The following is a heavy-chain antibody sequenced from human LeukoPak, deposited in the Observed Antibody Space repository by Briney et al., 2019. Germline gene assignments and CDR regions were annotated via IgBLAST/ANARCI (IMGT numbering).Heavy chain of an antibody. CDR3: ARENGMITFGGVIATFDY. J-gene: IGHJ4*02. CDR1: GGSISSGSYS. CDR2: IYTSGST. Sequence: IPSETLSLTCTVSGGSISSGSYSWSWIRQPAGKGLEWIGRIYTSGSTNYNPSLKSRVTISVDTSKNQFSLKLSSVTAADTAVYYCARENGMITFGGVIATFDYWGQGTLVTVSS. V-gene: IGHV4-61*02. D-gene: IGHD3-16*02.